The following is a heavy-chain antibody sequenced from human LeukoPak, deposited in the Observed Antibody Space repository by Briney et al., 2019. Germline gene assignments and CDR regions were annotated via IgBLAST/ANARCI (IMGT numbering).Heavy chain of an antibody. Sequence: PGGSLRLSCAASGFTFSDYYMGRMRQAPGKGLEWVSYISNSGDTMYYVDSVKGRFTISRDNAKNSLFLQMSSLRVEDTTIYYCARARGSYAFDIWGQGTMVTVSS. V-gene: IGHV3-11*04. CDR3: ARARGSYAFDI. J-gene: IGHJ3*02. CDR1: GFTFSDYY. D-gene: IGHD1-26*01. CDR2: ISNSGDTM.